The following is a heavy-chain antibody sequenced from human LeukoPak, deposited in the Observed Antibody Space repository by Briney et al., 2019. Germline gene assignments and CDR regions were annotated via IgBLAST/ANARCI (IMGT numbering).Heavy chain of an antibody. CDR2: ISGSGGST. V-gene: IGHV3-23*01. CDR1: GFTFSSYA. D-gene: IGHD1-1*01. CDR3: AQEGYCWNQYGHPHFDY. Sequence: GASLRLSCAASGFTFSSYAMSWVRQAPGKGLEWVSAISGSGGSTYYADSVKGRFTISRDNSKNTLYLRMNSLRAEDTAVYYCAQEGYCWNQYGHPHFDYWGQGTLVTVSS. J-gene: IGHJ4*02.